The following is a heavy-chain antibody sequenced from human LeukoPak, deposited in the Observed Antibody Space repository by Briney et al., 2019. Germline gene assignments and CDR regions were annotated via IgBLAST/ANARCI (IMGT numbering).Heavy chain of an antibody. Sequence: GGSLRLSCAASGFTFSSYGIHWVRQAPGKGLEWVAVVSSDGSIKYYADSGKGRFTISRDTPKNTVYLQMNSLGTEDTAFYYCARGYSSSWLGYFDYWGQGTLVTVSS. CDR2: VSSDGSIK. J-gene: IGHJ4*02. CDR1: GFTFSSYG. V-gene: IGHV3-30*03. CDR3: ARGYSSSWLGYFDY. D-gene: IGHD6-13*01.